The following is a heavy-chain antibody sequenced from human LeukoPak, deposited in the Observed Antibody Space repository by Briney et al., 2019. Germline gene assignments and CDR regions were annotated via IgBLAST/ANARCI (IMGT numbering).Heavy chain of an antibody. CDR1: GFTFSSYS. CDR3: ARDGCSSTSCYGMDV. Sequence: GGSLRLSCAASGFTFSSYSMNWVRQAPGKGLEWVSYISSSSSTIYYADSVKGRFTISRDSAKKSLYLQMNSLRAEDTAVYYCARDGCSSTSCYGMDVWGQGTTVTVSS. J-gene: IGHJ6*02. D-gene: IGHD2-2*01. CDR2: ISSSSSTI. V-gene: IGHV3-48*01.